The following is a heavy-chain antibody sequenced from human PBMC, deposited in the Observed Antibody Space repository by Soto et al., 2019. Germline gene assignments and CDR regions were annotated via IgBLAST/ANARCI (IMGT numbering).Heavy chain of an antibody. J-gene: IGHJ3*02. D-gene: IGHD1-26*01. CDR3: RRVRIVGATSDAFDI. CDR2: ISYDGSNK. CDR1: GFTFSSCA. V-gene: IGHV3-30-3*01. Sequence: QVQLVESGGGVVQPGRSLRISCAASGFTFSSCAMHWVRQAPGKVLEWVAVISYDGSNKYYADSVKGRFTISRDNYKKALNLHMNSLGAEDTDLYSCRRVRIVGATSDAFDIWGQGAMVTVSS.